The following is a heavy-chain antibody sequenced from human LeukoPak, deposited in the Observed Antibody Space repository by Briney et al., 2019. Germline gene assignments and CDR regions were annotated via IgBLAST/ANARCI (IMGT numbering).Heavy chain of an antibody. V-gene: IGHV1-2*02. J-gene: IGHJ3*02. CDR2: INPNSGGT. Sequence: ASVKVSCKASGYTFTGYYMHWVRQAPGQGLEWMGWINPNSGGTNYAQKFQGRVTMTRDTSISTAYMELSRLRSEDTAVYYCARDLHSSGWATDAFDIWGQGTMVTVSS. CDR3: ARDLHSSGWATDAFDI. CDR1: GYTFTGYY. D-gene: IGHD6-19*01.